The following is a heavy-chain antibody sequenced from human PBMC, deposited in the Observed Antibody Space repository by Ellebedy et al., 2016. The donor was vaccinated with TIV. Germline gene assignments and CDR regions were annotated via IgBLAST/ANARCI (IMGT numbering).Heavy chain of an antibody. J-gene: IGHJ5*02. CDR3: AAWLRFGDLVPFDP. CDR2: IDSGGKT. Sequence: GESLKISCEGFRFTVSSNFMTWVRQAPGKGLEWVSGIDSGGKTFYADPVKGRFTISRDNSKNTVFLQMNSLRPEDTAVYYCAAWLRFGDLVPFDPWGQGTLVTVSS. CDR1: RFTVSSNF. D-gene: IGHD3-10*01. V-gene: IGHV3-66*01.